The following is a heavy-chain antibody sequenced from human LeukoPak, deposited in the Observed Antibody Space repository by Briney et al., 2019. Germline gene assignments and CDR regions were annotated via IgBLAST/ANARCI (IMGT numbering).Heavy chain of an antibody. CDR2: IYSSGST. CDR3: ARHFYGSGSYRAYGMDV. Sequence: SETLSLTCTVSGGSISAYFWGWIRQPAGKGLEWIGHIYSSGSTIYNPSLKSRVTISVATSKNQFSLKVSSVTAADTAVYYCARHFYGSGSYRAYGMDVWGQGTTVTVSS. V-gene: IGHV4-59*08. J-gene: IGHJ6*02. CDR1: GGSISAYF. D-gene: IGHD3-10*01.